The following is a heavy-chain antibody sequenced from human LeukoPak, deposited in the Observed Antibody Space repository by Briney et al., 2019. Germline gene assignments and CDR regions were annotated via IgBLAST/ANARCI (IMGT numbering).Heavy chain of an antibody. CDR3: ARASFTMVRGVIRFAFDI. Sequence: SETLSLTCAVYGGSFSGYYWSWIRQPPGKGLEWIGEINHSGSTNYNPSLKSRVTISVDTSKNQFSLKLSSVTAADTAVYYCARASFTMVRGVIRFAFDIWGQGTMVTVSS. CDR2: INHSGST. J-gene: IGHJ3*02. CDR1: GGSFSGYY. V-gene: IGHV4-34*01. D-gene: IGHD3-10*01.